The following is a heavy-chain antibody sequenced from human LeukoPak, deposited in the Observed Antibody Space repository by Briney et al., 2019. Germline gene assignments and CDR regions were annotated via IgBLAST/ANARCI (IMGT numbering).Heavy chain of an antibody. CDR2: ISYDGSNK. CDR3: AKCRIAVAGTEYYFDY. Sequence: GGSLRLSCAASGFTFSSYAMHWVRQGPGKGLGWVAVISYDGSNKYYADSVKGRFTISRDNSKNTLYLQMNSLRAEDTAVYYCAKCRIAVAGTEYYFDYWGQGTLVSVSS. D-gene: IGHD6-19*01. J-gene: IGHJ4*02. V-gene: IGHV3-30-3*02. CDR1: GFTFSSYA.